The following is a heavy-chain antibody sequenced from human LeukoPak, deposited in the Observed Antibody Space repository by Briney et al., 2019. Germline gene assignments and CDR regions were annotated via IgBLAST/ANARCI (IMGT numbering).Heavy chain of an antibody. CDR2: FRGSGGST. CDR3: AKDVCSGGGCYYFDY. J-gene: IGHJ4*02. Sequence: PGGSLRLSCAASGFSFSTYAMNWVRQAPGKGLEWVSGFRGSGGSTNYADSVKGRFTISRDNSKNTLYLQMNSLRAEDTAVYYCAKDVCSGGGCYYFDYWGQGTLVTVSS. D-gene: IGHD2-15*01. V-gene: IGHV3-23*01. CDR1: GFSFSTYA.